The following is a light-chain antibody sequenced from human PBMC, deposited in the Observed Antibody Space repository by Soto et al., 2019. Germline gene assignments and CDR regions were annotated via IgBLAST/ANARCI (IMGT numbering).Light chain of an antibody. V-gene: IGLV2-14*01. CDR2: GVS. J-gene: IGLJ3*02. Sequence: QSALTQPASVSGSPGQSITISCTETSSDVGAYNFVSWYQQHPGKAPKLLIYGVSNRPSGISNRFSGSKSGNTASLTISGLQAEDEADYYCTSYTSSNTLEFGGGTKLTVL. CDR1: SSDVGAYNF. CDR3: TSYTSSNTLE.